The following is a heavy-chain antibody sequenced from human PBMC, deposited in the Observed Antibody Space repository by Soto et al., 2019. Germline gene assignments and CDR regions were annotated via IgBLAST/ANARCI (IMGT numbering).Heavy chain of an antibody. CDR1: GFTFSSYS. CDR3: ARDAVFGRVVAAATHWFDP. V-gene: IGHV3-48*01. CDR2: ISSSSSTI. Sequence: EVQLVESGGGLVQPGGSLRLSCAASGFTFSSYSMNWVRQAPGKGLEWVSYISSSSSTIYYADSVKGRFTISRDNAKNSLYLQMNSLRAEDTAVYYCARDAVFGRVVAAATHWFDPWGQGTLVTVSS. D-gene: IGHD2-15*01. J-gene: IGHJ5*02.